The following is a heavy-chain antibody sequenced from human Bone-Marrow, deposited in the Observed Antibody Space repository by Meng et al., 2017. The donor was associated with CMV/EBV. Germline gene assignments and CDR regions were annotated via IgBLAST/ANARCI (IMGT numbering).Heavy chain of an antibody. J-gene: IGHJ4*02. Sequence: GESLKISCAASGFTFSSYSMNWVRQAPGKGLEWVSSISSSSSYIYYADSVKGRFTISRDNAKNSLYLQMNSLRAEDTAVYYCARDQNIANDDWGQGTLVTVSS. V-gene: IGHV3-21*01. CDR2: ISSSSSYI. CDR3: ARDQNIANDD. CDR1: GFTFSSYS. D-gene: IGHD2-21*01.